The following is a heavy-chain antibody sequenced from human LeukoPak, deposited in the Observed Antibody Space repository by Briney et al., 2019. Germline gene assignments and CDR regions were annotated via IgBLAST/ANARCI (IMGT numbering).Heavy chain of an antibody. J-gene: IGHJ6*02. CDR3: AKDLAVATRIYYYGMDV. CDR1: GFPFSSYG. V-gene: IGHV3-30*18. CDR2: ISYDGSNK. D-gene: IGHD5-24*01. Sequence: GGSLRLSCAASGFPFSSYGMHWVRQAPGKGLEWVAVISYDGSNKYYADSVKGRFTISRDNSRNTLYLQMNSLRVEDTAVYYCAKDLAVATRIYYYGMDVWGQGTTVTVSS.